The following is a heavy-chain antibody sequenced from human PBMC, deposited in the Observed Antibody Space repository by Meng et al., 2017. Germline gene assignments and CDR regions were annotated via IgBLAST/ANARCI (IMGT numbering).Heavy chain of an antibody. CDR3: ARVPGGIGAADY. J-gene: IGHJ4*02. CDR1: GGSFSGYY. D-gene: IGHD3-10*01. V-gene: IGHV4-34*01. CDR2: INHSGST. Sequence: QGHLQQGAAGLLNPSDTLSLTCAVYGGSFSGYYWSWIRQPPGKGLEWIGEINHSGSTNYNPSLKSRVTISVDTSKNQFSLKLSSVTAADTAVYYCARVPGGIGAADYWGQGTLVTVSS.